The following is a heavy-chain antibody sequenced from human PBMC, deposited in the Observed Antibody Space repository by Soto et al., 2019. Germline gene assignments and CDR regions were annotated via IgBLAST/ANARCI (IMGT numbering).Heavy chain of an antibody. J-gene: IGHJ4*02. V-gene: IGHV1-69*01. CDR3: ARGGSGYTWFNEF. D-gene: IGHD3-22*01. Sequence: QVQLVQSGAEVKKPGSSVNVSCRAYGGTFSSYALSWVRQVPGQGLEWMGGIIPVFQTAYYTQRFQGRVTITADESTNTAYMELSSLRSEDTAIYYCARGGSGYTWFNEFWGQGTLVTVSS. CDR2: IIPVFQTA. CDR1: GGTFSSYA.